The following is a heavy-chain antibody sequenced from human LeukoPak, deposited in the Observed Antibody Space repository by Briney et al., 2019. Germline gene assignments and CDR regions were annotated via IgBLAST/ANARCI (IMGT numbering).Heavy chain of an antibody. CDR1: VYTFTSYG. Sequence: ASVKVSCKASVYTFTSYGISWVRQAPGQGLEWMGWISAYNGNTNYAQKLQGRVTMATDTSTSTAYMELRSLRSDDTAVYYCARGIVLMVYAYFDYWGQGTLVTVSS. CDR3: ARGIVLMVYAYFDY. V-gene: IGHV1-18*01. D-gene: IGHD2-8*01. J-gene: IGHJ4*02. CDR2: ISAYNGNT.